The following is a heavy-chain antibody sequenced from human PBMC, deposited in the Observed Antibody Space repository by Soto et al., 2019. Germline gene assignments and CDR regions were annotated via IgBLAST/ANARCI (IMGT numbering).Heavy chain of an antibody. Sequence: GGSLRLSCAASGFTFSSYSMNWVRQAPGKGLEWVSSISSSSSYIYYADSVKGRFTISRDNAKNSLYPQMNSLRAEDTAVYYCARDDPFVAALRPNDYWGQGTLVTVSS. J-gene: IGHJ4*02. V-gene: IGHV3-21*01. CDR1: GFTFSSYS. D-gene: IGHD6-6*01. CDR3: ARDDPFVAALRPNDY. CDR2: ISSSSSYI.